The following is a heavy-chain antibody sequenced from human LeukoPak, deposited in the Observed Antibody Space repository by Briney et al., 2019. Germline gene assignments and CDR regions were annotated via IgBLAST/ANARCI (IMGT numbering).Heavy chain of an antibody. CDR1: GDSVSRSDSY. J-gene: IGHJ1*01. D-gene: IGHD3-22*01. CDR2: IYYSGRT. V-gene: IGHV4-39*01. Sequence: SETLSLTCSVSGDSVSRSDSYWDWIRQPPGKGLEWIGTIYYSGRTYYSPSLKSRVTMSVDPSNNQFSLNLRSVTAADTALYYCARRRHYDGSGYLEWGQGTLLSVSS. CDR3: ARRRHYDGSGYLE.